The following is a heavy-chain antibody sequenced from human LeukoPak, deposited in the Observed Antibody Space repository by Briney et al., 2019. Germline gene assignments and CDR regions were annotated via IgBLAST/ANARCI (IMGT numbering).Heavy chain of an antibody. CDR3: APLGGIVVAYDAFDI. V-gene: IGHV1-68*02. CDR1: GYTFTYCS. CDR2: ITLYNGNT. J-gene: IGHJ3*02. Sequence: ASVKVSCKASGYTFTYCSLHWLQQAPGQGLERMRGITLYNGNTNYAKKFQSRVTITRDMSLRTAYIELSSLRSMDSAVYYWAPLGGIVVAYDAFDIWGQGTMDTVSS. D-gene: IGHD3-22*01.